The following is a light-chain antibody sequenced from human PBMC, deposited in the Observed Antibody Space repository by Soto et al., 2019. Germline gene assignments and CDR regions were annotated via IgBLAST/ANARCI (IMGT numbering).Light chain of an antibody. CDR2: AAS. CDR1: QNINKY. CDR3: QQSSTALFS. J-gene: IGKJ3*01. Sequence: DIQMTQSPSSLFASVGDRVTITCRASQNINKYLNWYQQKPGKAPKLLIYAASSLQSGVPSRFSGTGSGTDFTLTISSLQPEDFATYYCQQSSTALFSFGPGTKVDVK. V-gene: IGKV1-39*01.